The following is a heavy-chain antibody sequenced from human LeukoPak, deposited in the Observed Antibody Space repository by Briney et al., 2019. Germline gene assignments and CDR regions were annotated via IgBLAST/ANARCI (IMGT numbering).Heavy chain of an antibody. CDR3: ARGPAVLRFLEWLPYYDY. CDR2: IYPGDSDT. J-gene: IGHJ4*02. V-gene: IGHV5-51*01. CDR1: GYSLTSYW. D-gene: IGHD3-3*01. Sequence: GESLKISCKGSGYSLTSYWIGWVRQMPGKGLEWMGIIYPGDSDTRYSPSFQGQVTISADKSIGTAYLQWSSLKASDTAMYYCARGPAVLRFLEWLPYYDYWGQGTLVTVSS.